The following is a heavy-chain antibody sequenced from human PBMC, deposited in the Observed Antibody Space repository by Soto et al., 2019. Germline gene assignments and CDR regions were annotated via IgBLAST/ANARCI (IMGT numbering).Heavy chain of an antibody. CDR2: IRNYNGET. D-gene: IGHD1-26*01. Sequence: QVQLVQSGPEVKKPGASVKVSCEASGYTFTTSGISWVRQAPGQGLEWMGGIRNYNGETNSAQKFQGRVTMTADTSTGTVYMELMSLKSDDTAVYYCARPGSWPYYYYGLDVWGQGTTVTVSS. CDR1: GYTFTTSG. CDR3: ARPGSWPYYYYGLDV. V-gene: IGHV1-18*01. J-gene: IGHJ6*02.